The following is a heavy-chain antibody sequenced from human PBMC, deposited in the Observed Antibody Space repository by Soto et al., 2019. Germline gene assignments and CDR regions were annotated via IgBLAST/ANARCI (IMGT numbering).Heavy chain of an antibody. Sequence: TLSLTCTVSGGSMSSGDYFWSWVRQPPGRGLEWIAHMHYSGRTFYNSSLKSRGTISVDTSKNQFSLKLTSVTADDTAVYFCARGKLEYRSGLYYYYGMDVWGQGTTVTVSS. CDR1: GGSMSSGDYF. V-gene: IGHV4-30-4*01. CDR2: MHYSGRT. CDR3: ARGKLEYRSGLYYYYGMDV. D-gene: IGHD5-18*01. J-gene: IGHJ6*02.